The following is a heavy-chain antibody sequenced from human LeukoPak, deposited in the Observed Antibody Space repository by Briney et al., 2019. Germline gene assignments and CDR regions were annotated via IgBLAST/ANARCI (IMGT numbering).Heavy chain of an antibody. J-gene: IGHJ4*02. CDR2: ISGSGGST. CDR3: AKRPSLTTVTPDY. Sequence: PGGSLRLSCTASGFTFTNYAMSWVRQAPGKGLESVSGISGSGGSTYYADSVKGRFTISRDNSKNTLYLQMNRLRAEDTAVYYCAKRPSLTTVTPDYWGQGTLVTVSS. CDR1: GFTFTNYA. D-gene: IGHD4-11*01. V-gene: IGHV3-23*01.